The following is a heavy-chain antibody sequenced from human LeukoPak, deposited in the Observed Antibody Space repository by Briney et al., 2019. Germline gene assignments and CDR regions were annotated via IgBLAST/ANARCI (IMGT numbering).Heavy chain of an antibody. CDR2: ISYDGSNK. V-gene: IGHV3-30*18. CDR3: AKGRIPGWYMAVDY. D-gene: IGHD6-19*01. J-gene: IGHJ4*02. Sequence: PGGSLRLSCAASGFTFSSYGMHWVRQAPGKGLEWVAVISYDGSNKYYADFVKGRFTIPRDNSKNTLYLQMNSLRAEDTAVYYCAKGRIPGWYMAVDYWGQGTLVTVSS. CDR1: GFTFSSYG.